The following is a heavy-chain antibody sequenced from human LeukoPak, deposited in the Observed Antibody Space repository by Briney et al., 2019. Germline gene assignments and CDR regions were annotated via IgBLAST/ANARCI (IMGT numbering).Heavy chain of an antibody. Sequence: SETLSLTCTVSGGSINSYYWSWIRQPAGKGLEWIGYIYYSGSTNYNPSLKSRVTISVDTSKNQFSLKLSSVTAADTAVYYCARVAYYGSGSLNFDYWGRGTLVTVSS. J-gene: IGHJ4*02. V-gene: IGHV4-59*01. D-gene: IGHD3-10*01. CDR1: GGSINSYY. CDR2: IYYSGST. CDR3: ARVAYYGSGSLNFDY.